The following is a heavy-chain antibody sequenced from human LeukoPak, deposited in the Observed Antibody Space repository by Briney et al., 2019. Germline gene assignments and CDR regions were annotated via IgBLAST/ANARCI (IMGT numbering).Heavy chain of an antibody. Sequence: SQTMSLTCTVPGGSLSSGSYYWSWIRQPAGKGLEWIGRIYTSRSTNNNPTPKSRGTRSGDTSKNKVTLKLISVTAADTAVYYCARGLLSGGYHNWFDPWGQGTLVTVSS. V-gene: IGHV4-61*02. D-gene: IGHD5-18*01. CDR2: IYTSRST. J-gene: IGHJ5*02. CDR1: GGSLSSGSYY. CDR3: ARGLLSGGYHNWFDP.